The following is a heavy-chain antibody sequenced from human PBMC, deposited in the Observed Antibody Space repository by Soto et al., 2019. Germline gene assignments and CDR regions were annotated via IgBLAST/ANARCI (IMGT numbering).Heavy chain of an antibody. J-gene: IGHJ3*02. CDR2: IIPIFGTA. Sequence: ASVKVSCKASGGTFSSYAISWVRQAPGQGLEWMGGIIPIFGTANYAQKFQGRVTITADESTSTAYMELSSLRSEDTAVYYCARDWASSIAARPAFDIWGPGTMVTVSS. CDR1: GGTFSSYA. CDR3: ARDWASSIAARPAFDI. V-gene: IGHV1-69*13. D-gene: IGHD6-6*01.